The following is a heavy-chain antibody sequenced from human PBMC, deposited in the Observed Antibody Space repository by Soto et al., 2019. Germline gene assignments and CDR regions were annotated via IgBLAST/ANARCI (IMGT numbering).Heavy chain of an antibody. Sequence: GESLKISCKGSGYTFTNYWIGWVRQMPGKGLEWMGIIYPGDSDTKYNPSFQGQVTISADKSISTAYVQWSSLKASDTAMYYCARSYFRGGNNFVGFDLWGQGALVTVSS. CDR2: IYPGDSDT. V-gene: IGHV5-51*01. D-gene: IGHD1-1*01. CDR1: GYTFTNYW. CDR3: ARSYFRGGNNFVGFDL. J-gene: IGHJ5*02.